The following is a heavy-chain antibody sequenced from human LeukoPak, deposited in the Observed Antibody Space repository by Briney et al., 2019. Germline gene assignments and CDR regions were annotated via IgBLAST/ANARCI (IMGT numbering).Heavy chain of an antibody. CDR3: AKSGRTGITAADLDY. V-gene: IGHV3-23*01. CDR1: GFTFSSYA. Sequence: GGSLRLSCAASGFTFSSYAMNWVRQAPGKGLEWVSAISGSDGSTYYTDSVKGRFTTSRDNSKNTLYLQMSSLRAEDTAVYYCAKSGRTGITAADLDYWGQGTLVTVSS. D-gene: IGHD6-13*01. J-gene: IGHJ4*02. CDR2: ISGSDGST.